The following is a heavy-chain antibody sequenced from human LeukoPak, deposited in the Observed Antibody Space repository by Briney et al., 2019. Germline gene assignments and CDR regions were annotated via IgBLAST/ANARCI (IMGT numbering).Heavy chain of an antibody. CDR2: INPNSGGT. D-gene: IGHD3-22*01. CDR3: ARQRITMSRRWFDP. CDR1: GYTFTGYY. V-gene: IGHV1-2*02. Sequence: GASVKVSCKASGYTFTGYYMHWVRQAPGQGLEWMGWINPNSGGTNYAQKFQGRVTMTRDTSISTAYMELSSLRSEDTAVYYCARQRITMSRRWFDPWGQGTLVTVSS. J-gene: IGHJ5*02.